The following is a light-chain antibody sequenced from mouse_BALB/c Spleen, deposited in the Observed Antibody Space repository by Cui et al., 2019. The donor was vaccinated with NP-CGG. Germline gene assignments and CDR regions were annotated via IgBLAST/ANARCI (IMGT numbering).Light chain of an antibody. Sequence: QAVLTQESALPPSPGETVTLTCRSSTGAVTTSNYANWVQEKPDHLFTGLIGGTNNRAPGVPARFSGSLIGDKAALTITGAQTEDEAIYFCALWYSNHWVFGGGTKLTVL. CDR3: ALWYSNHWV. J-gene: IGLJ1*01. CDR1: TGAVTTSNY. V-gene: IGLV1*01. CDR2: GTN.